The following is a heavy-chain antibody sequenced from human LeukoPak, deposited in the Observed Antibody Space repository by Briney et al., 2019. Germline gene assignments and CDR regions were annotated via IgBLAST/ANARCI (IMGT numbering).Heavy chain of an antibody. CDR1: GFTFSSYA. CDR3: AKVSSSWPLTFDY. Sequence: GGSLRLSCAASGFTFSSYAMSWVRQAPGKGLEWVSAISGSGGSTYYADSVKGRFTISRDNSKDTLYLQMNSLRAEDTAVYYCAKVSSSWPLTFDYWGQGTLVTVSS. CDR2: ISGSGGST. D-gene: IGHD6-13*01. J-gene: IGHJ4*02. V-gene: IGHV3-23*01.